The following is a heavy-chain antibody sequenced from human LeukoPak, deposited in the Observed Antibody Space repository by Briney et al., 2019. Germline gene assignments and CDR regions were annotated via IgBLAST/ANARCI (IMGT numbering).Heavy chain of an antibody. CDR3: ARTSMGTARWFDY. CDR2: IYYSGST. J-gene: IGHJ4*02. V-gene: IGHV4-61*08. CDR1: GGSISSGGYY. Sequence: SETLSLTCTVSGGSISSGGYYWSWIRQPPGKGLEWIGYIYYSGSTNYNPSLKSRVTISVDTSKNQFSLKLSSVTAADTAVYYCARTSMGTARWFDYWGQGTLVTVSS. D-gene: IGHD1-1*01.